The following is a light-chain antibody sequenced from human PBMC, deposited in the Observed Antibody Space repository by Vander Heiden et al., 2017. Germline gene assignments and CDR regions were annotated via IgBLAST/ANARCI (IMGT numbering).Light chain of an antibody. CDR3: QQYGSSPIT. Sequence: EIVLTQSPGTLSLSPGERATLSCRASQSVTSSSLAWFQQKPGQAPRLLIYGASIRATGTPDKFSGSGSRTDYTIKISGLESEDFAVYYCQQYGSSPITFGQGTRLESK. J-gene: IGKJ5*01. CDR2: GAS. V-gene: IGKV3-20*01. CDR1: QSVTSSS.